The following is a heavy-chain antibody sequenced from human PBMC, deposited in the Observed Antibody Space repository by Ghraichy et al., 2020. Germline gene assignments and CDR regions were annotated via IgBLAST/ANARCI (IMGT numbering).Heavy chain of an antibody. CDR1: GGSISSGGYY. V-gene: IGHV4-31*03. CDR2: IYYSGST. Sequence: SETLSLTCTVSGGSISSGGYYWSWIRQHPGKGLEWIGYIYYSGSTYYNPSLKSRVTISVDTSKNQFSLKLSSVTAADTAVYYCARDLYGDYVDAFDIWGQGTMVTVSS. J-gene: IGHJ3*02. CDR3: ARDLYGDYVDAFDI. D-gene: IGHD4-17*01.